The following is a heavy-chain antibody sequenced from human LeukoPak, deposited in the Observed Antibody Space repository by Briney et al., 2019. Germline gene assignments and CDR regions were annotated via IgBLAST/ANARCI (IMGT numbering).Heavy chain of an antibody. CDR3: ARGEALYSSSWYLTTEGFDP. CDR2: INPNIGGT. V-gene: IGHV1-2*02. Sequence: ASVKVSCKASGYTFTGYYMHCVRQAPGQGLEWMGWINPNIGGTNYAQKFQGRVTMTRDTSISTAYMELSRLSSDDTAVYYCARGEALYSSSWYLTTEGFDPWGQGTLVTVSS. CDR1: GYTFTGYY. D-gene: IGHD6-13*01. J-gene: IGHJ5*02.